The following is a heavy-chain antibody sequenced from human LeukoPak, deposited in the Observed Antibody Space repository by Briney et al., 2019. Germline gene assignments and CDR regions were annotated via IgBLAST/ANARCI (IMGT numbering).Heavy chain of an antibody. CDR1: GYTFSSYY. CDR3: ARVRYYYDSSGYYYGY. D-gene: IGHD3-22*01. Sequence: ASVKVSCKASGYTFSSYYMHWVRQAPGQGLEWMGIINPSGGSTNYAQKFQGRVTMTRDTSTSTVYMELSSLRSEDTAVYYCARVRYYYDSSGYYYGYWGQGTLVTVSS. V-gene: IGHV1-46*01. J-gene: IGHJ4*02. CDR2: INPSGGST.